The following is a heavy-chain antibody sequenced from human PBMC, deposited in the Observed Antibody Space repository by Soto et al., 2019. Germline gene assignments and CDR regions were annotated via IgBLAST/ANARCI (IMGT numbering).Heavy chain of an antibody. J-gene: IGHJ6*02. Sequence: QLQLQESGPGLVKPSETLSLTCTVSGGSISSSSYYWGWIRQPPGKGLEWIGSIYYSGSTYYNPSLKSRVTISVDTSKNQFSLKLSSVTAADTAVYYCARHGTSSGFDWLLEGVYYYYGMDVWGQGTTVTVSS. CDR2: IYYSGST. D-gene: IGHD3-9*01. CDR3: ARHGTSSGFDWLLEGVYYYYGMDV. V-gene: IGHV4-39*01. CDR1: GGSISSSSYY.